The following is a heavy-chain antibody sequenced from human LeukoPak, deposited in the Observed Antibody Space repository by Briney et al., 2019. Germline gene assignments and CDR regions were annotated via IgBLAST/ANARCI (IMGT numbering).Heavy chain of an antibody. CDR3: ARAMMRGIVVVPAAMDY. CDR1: GGTFSSYA. D-gene: IGHD2-2*01. J-gene: IGHJ4*02. CDR2: IIPIFGTA. V-gene: IGHV1-69*05. Sequence: GSSVKVSCKASGGTFSSYAISWVRQAPGQGLEWMGGIIPIFGTANYAQKFQGRVTITTDESTSTAYMELSSLRSEDTAVYYCARAMMRGIVVVPAAMDYWGQGTLVTVSS.